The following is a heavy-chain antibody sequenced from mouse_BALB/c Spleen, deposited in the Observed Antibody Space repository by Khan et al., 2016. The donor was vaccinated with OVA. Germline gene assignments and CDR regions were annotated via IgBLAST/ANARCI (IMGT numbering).Heavy chain of an antibody. CDR1: GYSITSDYA. CDR2: IKYSGST. D-gene: IGHD1-1*01. CDR3: ARSGTITTVVATDFDY. V-gene: IGHV3-2*02. Sequence: EVQLQESGPGLVKPSQSLSLTCTVTGYSITSDYAWNWIRQFPGNKLEWMGYIKYSGSTSYNPSLKSRISITRDTSKNQFFLQLNSVTTEDTATNYCARSGTITTVVATDFDYWGQGTTLTVSS. J-gene: IGHJ2*01.